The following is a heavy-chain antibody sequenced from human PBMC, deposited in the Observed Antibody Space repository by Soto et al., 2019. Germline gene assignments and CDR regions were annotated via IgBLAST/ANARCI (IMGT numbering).Heavy chain of an antibody. CDR1: GFKFDYYW. CDR3: ATGGDPDY. J-gene: IGHJ4*02. CDR2: LQTDGSHP. D-gene: IGHD3-16*01. V-gene: IGHV3-74*01. Sequence: EVQLVESGGGLVQPGGSLRLSCVASGFKFDYYWMHWVRQAPGGGLMWISRLQTDGSHPAYADSVKGRFTISRDNAKNTLYLQMNNLRVAYTAVYYCATGGDPDYWGQGTLVTVSS.